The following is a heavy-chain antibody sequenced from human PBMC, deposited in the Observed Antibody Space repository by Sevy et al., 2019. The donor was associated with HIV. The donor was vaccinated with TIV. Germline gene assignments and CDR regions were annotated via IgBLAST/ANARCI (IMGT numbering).Heavy chain of an antibody. V-gene: IGHV3-48*02. CDR2: ISSSSSTI. CDR1: GFTFSSYS. Sequence: GGSLRLSCAASGFTFSSYSMNWVRQAPGKGLEWVSYISSSSSTIYYADSVKGRFTISRDTAKNSLYLQMNSLRDEDTAVYYCARSIYSYGDYSNWYFDLWGRGTLVTVSS. J-gene: IGHJ2*01. CDR3: ARSIYSYGDYSNWYFDL. D-gene: IGHD4-17*01.